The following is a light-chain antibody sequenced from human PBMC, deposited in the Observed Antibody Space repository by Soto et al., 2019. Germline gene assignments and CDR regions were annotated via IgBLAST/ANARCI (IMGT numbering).Light chain of an antibody. J-gene: IGKJ2*01. CDR2: DAS. Sequence: DIPMTQSPSTLSASVGDRVTITCRASQSISSWLAWYQQKPGKAPKLLIYDASSLESRVPSRFSGSGSGTEFTLTISSLQPDDFATYYCQQYNSYLYTFGQGTKLEIK. CDR1: QSISSW. V-gene: IGKV1-5*01. CDR3: QQYNSYLYT.